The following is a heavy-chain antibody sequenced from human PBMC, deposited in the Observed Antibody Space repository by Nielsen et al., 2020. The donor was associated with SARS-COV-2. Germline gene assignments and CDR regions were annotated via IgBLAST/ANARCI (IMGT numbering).Heavy chain of an antibody. CDR2: ISHDGSDK. CDR1: GFTFSTFP. CDR3: ARETGDSSSSWFDY. Sequence: GGSLRLSCAASGFTFSTFPMHWVRQAPGKGLEWVAEISHDGSDKYYADSVKGRFTFSRDNSRNTLYLQMNSLRPEDTAVYYCARETGDSSSSWFDYWGQGTLVTVSS. J-gene: IGHJ4*02. D-gene: IGHD6-13*01. V-gene: IGHV3-30*04.